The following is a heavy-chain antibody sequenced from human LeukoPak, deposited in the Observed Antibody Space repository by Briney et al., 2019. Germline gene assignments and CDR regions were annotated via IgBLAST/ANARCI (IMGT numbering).Heavy chain of an antibody. CDR1: GGSISSSDYY. V-gene: IGHV4-39*01. J-gene: IGHJ4*02. Sequence: SETLSLTCTVSGGSISSSDYYWGWIRQPPGKGLEWIGSIYYSGSTYYNPSLKNRVTISADTSKNQFSLKLSSVTAADTAVYYCARRDRSSGTHFDYWGQGTLVTVSS. D-gene: IGHD3-10*01. CDR3: ARRDRSSGTHFDY. CDR2: IYYSGST.